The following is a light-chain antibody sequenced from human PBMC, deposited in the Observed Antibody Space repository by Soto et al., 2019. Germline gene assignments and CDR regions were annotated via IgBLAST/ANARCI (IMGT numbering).Light chain of an antibody. CDR1: QSVRSN. CDR3: QHYNNWPPWT. Sequence: EIMMTQSPATLSVSPGERATLSCRARQSVRSNLAWYQQKPGQAPRLLIYGASTRATGIPARFSGSGSGTEFTLTISSLQSEDFAVYYCQHYNNWPPWTFGQGTKVDIK. CDR2: GAS. J-gene: IGKJ1*01. V-gene: IGKV3-15*01.